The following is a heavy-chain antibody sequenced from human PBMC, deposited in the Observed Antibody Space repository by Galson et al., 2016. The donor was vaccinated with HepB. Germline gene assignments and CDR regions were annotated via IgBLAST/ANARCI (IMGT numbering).Heavy chain of an antibody. D-gene: IGHD6-19*01. V-gene: IGHV3-9*01. J-gene: IGHJ4*02. CDR1: GFIFGDYA. CDR2: LTWNGGII. CDR3: AKGIGSGWSDY. Sequence: SLRLSCAASGFIFGDYAMSWVRQSPGKGLEWVSGLTWNGGIIGSADSVNGRFTISRDNARNFLFLQMNNLRSEDTALYYCAKGIGSGWSDYWGPGTLVSVSS.